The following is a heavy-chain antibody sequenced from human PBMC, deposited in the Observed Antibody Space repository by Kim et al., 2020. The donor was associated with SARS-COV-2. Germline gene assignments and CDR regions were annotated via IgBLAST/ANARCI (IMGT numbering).Heavy chain of an antibody. V-gene: IGHV5-51*01. J-gene: IGHJ4*02. CDR3: ARRIKAGYSSSWIDY. Sequence: GESLKISCKGSGYSFTSYWIGWVRQMPGKGLEWMGIIYPGDSVTRYSPSFQGQVTISADKSISTAYLQWSSLKASDTAMYYCARRIKAGYSSSWIDYWGQGTLVTVSS. D-gene: IGHD6-13*01. CDR1: GYSFTSYW. CDR2: IYPGDSVT.